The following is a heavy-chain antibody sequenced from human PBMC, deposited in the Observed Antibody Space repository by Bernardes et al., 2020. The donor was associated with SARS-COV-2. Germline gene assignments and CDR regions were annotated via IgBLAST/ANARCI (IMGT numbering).Heavy chain of an antibody. V-gene: IGHV4-59*08. CDR2: ISYSGST. D-gene: IGHD4-17*01. CDR1: GGSISAYY. CDR3: SRHLDLSVTKPPLPFDS. Sequence: SETLSLTCTVSGGSISAYYWSWIRRPPGKGLEWIGYISYSGSTEYNPSLKSRVTLSVDTSNNQFSLKLTSVTAADTAVYYCSRHLDLSVTKPPLPFDSWGQGTLVSVSS. J-gene: IGHJ4*02.